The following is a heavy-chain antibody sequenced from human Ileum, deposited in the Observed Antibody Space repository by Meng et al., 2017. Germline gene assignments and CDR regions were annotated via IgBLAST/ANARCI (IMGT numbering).Heavy chain of an antibody. CDR3: GKVDPITAHTSGWYGVDY. V-gene: IGHV3-23*01. D-gene: IGHD6-13*01. CDR2: MRGSGGMT. CDR1: GFAFGSYI. J-gene: IGHJ4*02. Sequence: GESLKISCVASGFAFGSYIMTWVRQAPGKGLEYVSSMRGSGGMTYYADPVKGRFTISRDNSKNTLYLQMNSLGGDDTATYYCGKVDPITAHTSGWYGVDYWGQGTLVTVSS.